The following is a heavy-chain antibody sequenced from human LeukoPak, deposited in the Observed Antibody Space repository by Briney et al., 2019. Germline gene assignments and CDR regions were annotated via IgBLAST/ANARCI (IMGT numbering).Heavy chain of an antibody. CDR2: IYSSGST. D-gene: IGHD3/OR15-3a*01. Sequence: SETLSLTCIVSGGSISSRHWSWIRQTAGKGLEWVGHIYSSGSTHYNPSLKSRVTMSVDTSTNHFSLKLTSVTAADTAVYYCARRWTGENAFDIWGQGTMVTVSS. V-gene: IGHV4-4*07. CDR3: ARRWTGENAFDI. J-gene: IGHJ3*02. CDR1: GGSISSRH.